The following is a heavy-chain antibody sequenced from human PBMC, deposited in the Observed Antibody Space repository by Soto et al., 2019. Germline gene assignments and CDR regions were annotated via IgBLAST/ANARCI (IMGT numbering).Heavy chain of an antibody. Sequence: GGSLRLSCAASGFTFSSYGMHWVRQAPGKGLEWVAVISYDGSNKYYADSVKGRFTISRDNSKNTLYLQMNSLRAEDTAVYYCAKASRNSGLDRNHFDYWGQGTLVTVSS. CDR2: ISYDGSNK. CDR3: AKASRNSGLDRNHFDY. D-gene: IGHD5-12*01. J-gene: IGHJ4*02. V-gene: IGHV3-30*18. CDR1: GFTFSSYG.